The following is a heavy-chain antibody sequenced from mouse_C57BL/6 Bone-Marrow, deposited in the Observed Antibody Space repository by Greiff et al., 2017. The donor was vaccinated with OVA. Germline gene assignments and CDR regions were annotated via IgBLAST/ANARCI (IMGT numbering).Heavy chain of an antibody. V-gene: IGHV1-39*01. CDR1: GYSFTDYN. CDR2: INPNYGTT. J-gene: IGHJ1*03. CDR3: VPYYYGSSYGWYFDV. Sequence: QLQESGPELVKPGASVKISCKASGYSFTDYNMNWVKQSNGKSLEWIGVINPNYGTTSYNQKFKGKATLTVDQSSSTAYMQLNSLTSEDSAVYYCVPYYYGSSYGWYFDVWGTGTTVTVSS. D-gene: IGHD1-1*01.